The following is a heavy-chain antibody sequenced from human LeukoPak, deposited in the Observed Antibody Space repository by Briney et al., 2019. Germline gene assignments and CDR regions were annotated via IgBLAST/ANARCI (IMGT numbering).Heavy chain of an antibody. CDR3: ARGGTYYYDSSGYYTEYFQH. CDR2: IIPILGIA. J-gene: IGHJ1*01. D-gene: IGHD3-22*01. V-gene: IGHV1-69*04. Sequence: ASVKVSCKASGGTFSSYAISWVRQAPGQGLEWMGRIIPILGIANYAQKFQGRVTITADKSTSTAYMELSSLRSEDTAVYYCARGGTYYYDSSGYYTEYFQHWGQGTLVTVSS. CDR1: GGTFSSYA.